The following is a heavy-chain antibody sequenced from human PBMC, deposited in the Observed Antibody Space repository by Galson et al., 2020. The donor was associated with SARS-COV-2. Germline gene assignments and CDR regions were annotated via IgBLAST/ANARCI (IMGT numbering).Heavy chain of an antibody. D-gene: IGHD2-2*02. CDR2: INPSGGST. J-gene: IGHJ6*02. Sequence: ASVKVSCKASGYTFTSYYMHWVRQAPGQGLEWMGIINPSGGSTSYAQKFQGRVTMTRDTSTSTVYMELSSLRSEDTAVYYCARDLVPAAIPHYYGMDVWGQGTTVTVSS. V-gene: IGHV1-46*01. CDR1: GYTFTSYY. CDR3: ARDLVPAAIPHYYGMDV.